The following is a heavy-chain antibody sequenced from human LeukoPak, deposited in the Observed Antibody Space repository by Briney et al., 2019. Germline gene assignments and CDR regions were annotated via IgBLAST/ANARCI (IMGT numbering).Heavy chain of an antibody. V-gene: IGHV3-48*02. CDR2: ISSGSSTI. D-gene: IGHD3-22*01. CDR3: ARRYYDSSGYYRFDY. CDR1: GFTFSTCS. J-gene: IGHJ4*02. Sequence: GGSLRLSCAASGFTFSTCSMNWVRQAPGKGLDWVSYISSGSSTIYYADSVKGRFTISRDNAKNSLYLQMNSLRDEDTAVYYCARRYYDSSGYYRFDYWGQGTLVTVSS.